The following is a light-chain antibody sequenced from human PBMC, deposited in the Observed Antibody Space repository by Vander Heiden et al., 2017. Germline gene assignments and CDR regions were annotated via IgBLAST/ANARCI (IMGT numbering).Light chain of an antibody. CDR1: QGISSY. CDR3: QQFNSYPRT. V-gene: IGKV1-9*01. CDR2: AAS. J-gene: IGKJ2*01. Sequence: DIQLTQSPSFLSASVGDRVTITCRASQGISSYLAWYQQKPGKAPKLLIYAASTLQSGVPSRFSGSGSGTEFTLTISSLQPEDFATYYCQQFNSYPRTFGPGTKLEIK.